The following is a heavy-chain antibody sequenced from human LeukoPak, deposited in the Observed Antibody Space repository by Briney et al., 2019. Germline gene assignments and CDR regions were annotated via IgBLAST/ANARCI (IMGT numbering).Heavy chain of an antibody. J-gene: IGHJ4*02. V-gene: IGHV4-34*01. CDR3: ARGHLAAAAPSIGWRVDY. CDR2: INHSGST. Sequence: SETLSLTCAVYGGSFSGHYWSWIRQPPGKGLEWIGEINHSGSTNYNPSLKSRVTISVDTSKNQFSLKLSSVTAADTAVYYCARGHLAAAAPSIGWRVDYWGQGTLVTVSS. CDR1: GGSFSGHY. D-gene: IGHD6-13*01.